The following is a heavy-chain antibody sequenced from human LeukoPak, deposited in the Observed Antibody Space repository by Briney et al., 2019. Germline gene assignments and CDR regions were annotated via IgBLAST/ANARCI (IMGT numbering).Heavy chain of an antibody. CDR1: GYTFTSYY. CDR2: INPSGGST. D-gene: IGHD2-2*01. Sequence: ASVKVSCKAYGYTFTSYYMHWVRQAPGQGLEWMGIINPSGGSTSYAQKFQGRVTMTRDMSTSTVYMELSSLRSEDTAVYYCARSMYQSDYYMDVWGKGTTVTVSS. V-gene: IGHV1-46*01. CDR3: ARSMYQSDYYMDV. J-gene: IGHJ6*03.